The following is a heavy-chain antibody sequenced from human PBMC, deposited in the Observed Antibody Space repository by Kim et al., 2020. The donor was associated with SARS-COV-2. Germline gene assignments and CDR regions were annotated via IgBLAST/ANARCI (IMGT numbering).Heavy chain of an antibody. CDR3: AREKYYDFWSGSLDY. J-gene: IGHJ4*02. Sequence: QKFQGRVTITRDTSASTAYMELSSLRSEDTAVYYCAREKYYDFWSGSLDYWGQGTLVTVSS. D-gene: IGHD3-3*01. V-gene: IGHV1-3*01.